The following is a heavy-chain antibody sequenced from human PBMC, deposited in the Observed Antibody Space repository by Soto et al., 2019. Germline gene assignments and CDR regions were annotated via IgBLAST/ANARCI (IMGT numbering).Heavy chain of an antibody. Sequence: QVQLQQSGPGLVKPSENLSLTCSVSSGPTSSHNWGWIRQTPGRGLEWIGYVYSTGGTSYNPSLNSRVTISADTSTNHISLTLTSVTAADTAVYYCVRQGIGNLHGLVDVWGQGSTVRVSS. D-gene: IGHD1-1*01. CDR2: VYSTGGT. CDR3: VRQGIGNLHGLVDV. V-gene: IGHV4-59*08. J-gene: IGHJ6*02. CDR1: SGPTSSHN.